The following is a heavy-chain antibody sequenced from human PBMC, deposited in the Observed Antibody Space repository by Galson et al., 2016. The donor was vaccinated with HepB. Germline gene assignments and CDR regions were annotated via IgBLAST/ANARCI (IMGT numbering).Heavy chain of an antibody. CDR2: IFYSGST. CDR1: GGSVSSNSYY. D-gene: IGHD6-13*01. CDR3: GRRAIIELVRGKFDY. J-gene: IGHJ4*02. Sequence: ETLSLTCTVSGGSVSSNSYYWGWIRQPPGKGLEWIGNIFYSGSTHYNPSLESRVTISVDTSKNQFSLRLSSVTAADTAVYHCGRRAIIELVRGKFDYWGQGSLVTVAS. V-gene: IGHV4-39*01.